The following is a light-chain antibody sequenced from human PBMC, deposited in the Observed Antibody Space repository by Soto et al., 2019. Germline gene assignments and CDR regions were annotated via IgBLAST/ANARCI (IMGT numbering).Light chain of an antibody. CDR3: QQTYSTPPYT. CDR1: QPISCY. CDR2: AAS. J-gene: IGKJ2*01. V-gene: IGKV1-39*01. Sequence: DVQMTQSPFFLSASVGDRIAITCRASQPISCYVNWYQQKPGRAPKLLIRAASTLQPGVPSRFRGTGSVTEFTLTISSLRPDDCATSFCQQTYSTPPYTFGQGTHLEI.